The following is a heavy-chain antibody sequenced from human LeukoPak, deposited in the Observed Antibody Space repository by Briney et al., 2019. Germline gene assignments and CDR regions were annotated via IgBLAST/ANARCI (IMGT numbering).Heavy chain of an antibody. CDR1: GGSISRYY. Sequence: SQTLSLTCIVSGGSISRYYWSWIRQPPGKGLEWIGYFDNSDSTNYNPSLKNRVTISEDTSKNQFALELRSVTAADTAIYYCARGKYSSGWYLDFWGQGTLVTV. CDR3: ARGKYSSGWYLDF. CDR2: FDNSDST. V-gene: IGHV4-59*01. D-gene: IGHD6-19*01. J-gene: IGHJ4*02.